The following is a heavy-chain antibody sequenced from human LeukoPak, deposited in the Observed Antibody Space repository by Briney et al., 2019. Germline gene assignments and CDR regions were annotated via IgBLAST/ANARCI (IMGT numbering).Heavy chain of an antibody. CDR2: ISNSDFST. D-gene: IGHD3-22*01. Sequence: GGSLRLSCAASGFTFSNAWMSWVRQAPGKGLEWVSTISNSDFSTYYADSVKGRFTISRDNSKNTLYLQMNSLRAEDTAVYYCAKGLIGGRPGWFDPWGQGTLVTVSS. CDR3: AKGLIGGRPGWFDP. J-gene: IGHJ5*02. CDR1: GFTFSNAW. V-gene: IGHV3-23*01.